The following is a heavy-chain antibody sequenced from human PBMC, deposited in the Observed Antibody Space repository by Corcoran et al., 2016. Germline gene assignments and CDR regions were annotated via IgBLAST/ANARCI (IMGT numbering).Heavy chain of an antibody. V-gene: IGHV3-74*01. CDR1: GFTFSSYW. CDR2: INSDGSST. D-gene: IGHD4-17*01. J-gene: IGHJ4*02. CDR3: ARWMTTVTTLAFDY. Sequence: EVQLVESGGGLVQPGGSLRLSCAASGFTFSSYWMHWVRQAPGKGLVWVSRINSDGSSTSYADSVKGRFTISRDNAKNTLYLQMNSLRAEGSAVYYCARWMTTVTTLAFDYWGQGTLVTVSS.